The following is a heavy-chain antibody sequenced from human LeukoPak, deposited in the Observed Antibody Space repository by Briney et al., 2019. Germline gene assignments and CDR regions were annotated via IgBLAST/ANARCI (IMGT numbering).Heavy chain of an antibody. Sequence: GGSLRLSCAASGFTFSSYWMSWVRQAPGKGLEWVANIKQDGSEKYYVDSVKGRFTISRDDSKNTVSLQMNSLRAEDTAVYYCARGIPPAHWGQGTLVTVSS. CDR2: IKQDGSEK. CDR1: GFTFSSYW. CDR3: ARGIPPAH. V-gene: IGHV3-7*03. J-gene: IGHJ4*02.